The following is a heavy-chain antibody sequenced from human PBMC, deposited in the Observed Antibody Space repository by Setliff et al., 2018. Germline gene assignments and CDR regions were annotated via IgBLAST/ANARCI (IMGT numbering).Heavy chain of an antibody. J-gene: IGHJ6*03. CDR2: ISHSGDP. V-gene: IGHV4-34*01. CDR3: ARGTTNLNYYYYMDV. CDR1: GGSFSGYH. D-gene: IGHD4-4*01. Sequence: SETLSLTCAVYGGSFSGYHWSWIRQPPGKGLEWIGEISHSGDPNYNPSLKSRVTISLDTSQNQFSLRLSSVTAADTAVYYCARGTTNLNYYYYMDVWGKGTTVTVSS.